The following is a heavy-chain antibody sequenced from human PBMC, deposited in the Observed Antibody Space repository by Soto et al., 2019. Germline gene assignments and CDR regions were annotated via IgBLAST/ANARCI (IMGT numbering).Heavy chain of an antibody. V-gene: IGHV1-18*01. CDR2: ISAYNGNT. Sequence: QVQLVQSGGEVKKPGASVKVSCKASGYTFTSYGISWVRQAPGQGLEWMGRISAYNGNTNYAQKLQGRVTMTTEPSTSTAYMELSSLRSDDTAVYYCARVVGALGHWFDPWGQGTLVTVSS. CDR3: ARVVGALGHWFDP. CDR1: GYTFTSYG. D-gene: IGHD1-26*01. J-gene: IGHJ5*02.